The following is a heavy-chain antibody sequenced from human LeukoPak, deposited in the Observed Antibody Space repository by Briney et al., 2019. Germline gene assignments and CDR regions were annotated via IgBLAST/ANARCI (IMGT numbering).Heavy chain of an antibody. V-gene: IGHV3-33*08. J-gene: IGHJ4*02. CDR2: IWYDGSNK. Sequence: GGSLRLSCAASGFTFSSYWMHWVRQAPGKGLEWVAVIWYDGSNKYYVDSVKGRFTVSRDNSKNMLYLQMNSLGAEDTALYYCARDRGWPAVHFDLWGQGTLVTASS. D-gene: IGHD2-15*01. CDR1: GFTFSSYW. CDR3: ARDRGWPAVHFDL.